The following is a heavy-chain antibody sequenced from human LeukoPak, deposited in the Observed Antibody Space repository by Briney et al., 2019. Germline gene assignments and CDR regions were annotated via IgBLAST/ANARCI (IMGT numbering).Heavy chain of an antibody. D-gene: IGHD6-13*01. CDR2: INPNSGGT. Sequence: ASVKVSCKASGYTFTGYYMHWVRQAPGQGLEWMGWINPNSGGTNYAQKFQGRVTMTRDTSISTAYMELSRLRSDDTAVYYCARERVAAAVGFDPWGQGTLVTVSS. J-gene: IGHJ5*02. V-gene: IGHV1-2*02. CDR3: ARERVAAAVGFDP. CDR1: GYTFTGYY.